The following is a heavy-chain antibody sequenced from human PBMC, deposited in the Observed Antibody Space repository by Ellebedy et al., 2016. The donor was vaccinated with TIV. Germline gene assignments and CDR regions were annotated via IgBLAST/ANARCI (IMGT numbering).Heavy chain of an antibody. J-gene: IGHJ4*02. V-gene: IGHV3-21*01. CDR1: GLTFNSFT. CDR3: ATVTGSGWNHLES. Sequence: PGGSLRLSCAASGLTFNSFTVTWVRQAPEKGLEWVSSISSGSTYTYYADSLKGRFTISRDTADNSVFLHMNSLRAEDTAVYYCATVTGSGWNHLESWGRGTLVTVSS. CDR2: ISSGSTYT. D-gene: IGHD6-19*01.